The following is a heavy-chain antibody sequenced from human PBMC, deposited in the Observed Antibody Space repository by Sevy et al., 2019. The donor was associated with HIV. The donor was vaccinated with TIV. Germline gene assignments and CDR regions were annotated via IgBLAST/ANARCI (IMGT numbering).Heavy chain of an antibody. J-gene: IGHJ6*03. Sequence: GGSLRLSCAASGFTFSSYAMSWVRQAPGKGLEWVSAISGSGGSTYYADSVKGRFTISRDNSKNTRYLQMNSLRAEDTAVDYCAKDGFKPSVGDENYYYYYMDVWGKGITVTVSS. CDR3: AKDGFKPSVGDENYYYYYMDV. V-gene: IGHV3-23*01. D-gene: IGHD3-16*01. CDR2: ISGSGGST. CDR1: GFTFSSYA.